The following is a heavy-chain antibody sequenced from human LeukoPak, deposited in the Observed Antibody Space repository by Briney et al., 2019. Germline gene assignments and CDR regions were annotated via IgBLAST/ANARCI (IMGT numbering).Heavy chain of an antibody. CDR3: AKDHVSSSSWFPDY. Sequence: PGRSLRLSCAASGFNFSTYSMHWVRQAPGKGLEWVAVISYDGINQYYADSVKGRFTISRDNSKNMLYLQMSSLRAEDTAVYYCAKDHVSSSSWFPDYWGQGTLVTVSS. CDR2: ISYDGINQ. CDR1: GFNFSTYS. D-gene: IGHD6-13*01. J-gene: IGHJ4*02. V-gene: IGHV3-30*18.